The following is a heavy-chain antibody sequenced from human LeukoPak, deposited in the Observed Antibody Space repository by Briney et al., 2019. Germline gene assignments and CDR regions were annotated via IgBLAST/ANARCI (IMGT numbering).Heavy chain of an antibody. V-gene: IGHV4-59*01. J-gene: IGHJ4*02. D-gene: IGHD6-13*01. CDR3: ASSESRSWYYFDY. Sequence: TASETLSLTCTVSGGSISSYYWSWLRQPPGKGLEWIGYIHYSGSTSYNPSLKSRVTISVDTSKNQFSLKLSSVTAADTAVYYCASSESRSWYYFDYWGQGTLVTVSS. CDR1: GGSISSYY. CDR2: IHYSGST.